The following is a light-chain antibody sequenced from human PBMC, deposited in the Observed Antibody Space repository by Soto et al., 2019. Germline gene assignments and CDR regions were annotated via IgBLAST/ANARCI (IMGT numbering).Light chain of an antibody. J-gene: IGLJ2*01. Sequence: QAVLTQPPSASGTPGQRVTISCSGSSSNIGSNTVSWYQQLPGTAPKVLIYTNNRRPSGVPDRISGSKSGTSASLAISGLQSEDEADYHCAAWDDSLNGVVFGGGTKLTVL. V-gene: IGLV1-44*01. CDR2: TNN. CDR3: AAWDDSLNGVV. CDR1: SSNIGSNT.